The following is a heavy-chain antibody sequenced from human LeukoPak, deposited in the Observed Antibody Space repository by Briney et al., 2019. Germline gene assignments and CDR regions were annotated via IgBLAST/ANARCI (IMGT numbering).Heavy chain of an antibody. CDR2: SHYSGTT. CDR1: GGSITYYY. D-gene: IGHD1-14*01. V-gene: IGHV4-59*08. J-gene: IGHJ5*02. CDR3: ARLSGTTWRDWFDP. Sequence: SETLPLTCTVSGGSITYYYWSWIRQPPGKGLEWIGYSHYSGTTNYNPSLKSRVTISVDTSKNQFSLRMTSVTAADTAVYYCARLSGTTWRDWFDPWGQGTLVTVSS.